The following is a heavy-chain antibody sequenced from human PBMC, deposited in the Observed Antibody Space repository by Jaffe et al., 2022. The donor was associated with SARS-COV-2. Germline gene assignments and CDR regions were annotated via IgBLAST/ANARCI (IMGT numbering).Heavy chain of an antibody. CDR1: GFTFDDYA. CDR3: AKDISYDSSGYLDY. J-gene: IGHJ4*02. CDR2: ISWNSGSI. D-gene: IGHD3-22*01. V-gene: IGHV3-9*01. Sequence: EVQLVESGGGLVQPGRSLRLSCAASGFTFDDYAMHWVRQAPGKGLEWVSGISWNSGSIGYADSVKGRFTISRDNAKNSLYLQMNSLRAEDTALYYCAKDISYDSSGYLDYWGQGTLVTVSS.